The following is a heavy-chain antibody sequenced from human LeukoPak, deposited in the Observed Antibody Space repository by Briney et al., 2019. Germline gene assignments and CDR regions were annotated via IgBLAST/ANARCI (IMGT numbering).Heavy chain of an antibody. J-gene: IGHJ6*03. D-gene: IGHD2-15*01. CDR2: ISAYNGNT. Sequence: ASVKVSCKASGYTFTSYGISWVRQAPGQGLEWMGWISAYNGNTNYAQKLQGRVTMTTDTSTSTAYMELRSLRAEDTAVYYCAKDRLRYCSGGSCYYMDVWGKGTTVTVSS. CDR1: GYTFTSYG. CDR3: AKDRLRYCSGGSCYYMDV. V-gene: IGHV1-18*01.